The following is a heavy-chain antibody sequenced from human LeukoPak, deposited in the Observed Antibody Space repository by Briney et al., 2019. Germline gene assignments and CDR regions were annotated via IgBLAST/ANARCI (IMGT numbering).Heavy chain of an antibody. V-gene: IGHV4-59*10. CDR2: IYTSGST. J-gene: IGHJ6*02. Sequence: SETLSLTCAVYGGSFSGYYWSWIRQPAGKGLEWIGRIYTSGSTNYNPSLKSRVTMSVDTSKNQFSLKLSSVTAADTAVYYCARASVRYYGMDVWGQGTTVTVSS. CDR3: ARASVRYYGMDV. CDR1: GGSFSGYY. D-gene: IGHD4-17*01.